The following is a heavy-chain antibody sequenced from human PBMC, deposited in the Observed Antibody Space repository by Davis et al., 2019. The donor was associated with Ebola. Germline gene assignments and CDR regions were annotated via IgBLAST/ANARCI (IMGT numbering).Heavy chain of an antibody. CDR3: ARELLVGATPPLDY. CDR2: VYYSVST. D-gene: IGHD1-26*01. CDR1: GGPISGYF. V-gene: IGHV4-59*08. Sequence: SETLSLTCTVSGGPISGYFWSWVRQPPGKGLAWIAYVYYSVSTNYNPSVQGRATISVDTSKSQFSLKLDSVTAADTAVYYCARELLVGATPPLDYWGQGTLVTVSS. J-gene: IGHJ4*02.